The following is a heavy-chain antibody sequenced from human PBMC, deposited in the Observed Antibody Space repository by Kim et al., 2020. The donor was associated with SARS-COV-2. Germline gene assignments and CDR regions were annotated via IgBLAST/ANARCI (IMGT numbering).Heavy chain of an antibody. Sequence: GESLKISCKGSGYSFTSYWIGWVRQMPGKGLEWMGIIYPGDSDTRYSPSFQGQVTISADKSISTAYLQWSSLKASDTAMYYCARQSDYGPWGDYVAYWGQGTLVTVSS. CDR2: IYPGDSDT. D-gene: IGHD4-17*01. V-gene: IGHV5-51*01. CDR1: GYSFTSYW. J-gene: IGHJ4*02. CDR3: ARQSDYGPWGDYVAY.